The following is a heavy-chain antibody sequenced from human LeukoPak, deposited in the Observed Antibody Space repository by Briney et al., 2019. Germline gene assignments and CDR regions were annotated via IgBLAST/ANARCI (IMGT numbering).Heavy chain of an antibody. V-gene: IGHV1-2*02. CDR2: INPNSGGT. J-gene: IGHJ3*02. Sequence: GASVKVSCKASGYTFTGYYMHWVRQAPGQGLEWMGWINPNSGGTNYAQKFQGRVTMTRDTSISTAYMELSRLRSDDTAVYYCAREDSTSDDAFDIWGQGTMVTVSS. D-gene: IGHD2-2*01. CDR3: AREDSTSDDAFDI. CDR1: GYTFTGYY.